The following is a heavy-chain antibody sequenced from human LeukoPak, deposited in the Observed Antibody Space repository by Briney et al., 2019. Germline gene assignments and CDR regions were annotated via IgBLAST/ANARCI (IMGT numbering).Heavy chain of an antibody. CDR3: ARGLLGSGSYPSHDAFDI. Sequence: GGSLRLSCAASGFTFSSYDMHWVRQATGKGLEWVSAIGTAGDTYYPGSVKGRFTISRENAKNSLYLQMNSLRAGDTAVYYCARGLLGSGSYPSHDAFDIWGQGTMVTVSS. V-gene: IGHV3-13*01. D-gene: IGHD3-10*02. CDR1: GFTFSSYD. CDR2: IGTAGDT. J-gene: IGHJ3*02.